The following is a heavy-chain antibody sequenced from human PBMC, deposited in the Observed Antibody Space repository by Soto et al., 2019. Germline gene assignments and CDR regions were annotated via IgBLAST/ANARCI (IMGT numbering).Heavy chain of an antibody. V-gene: IGHV3-23*01. J-gene: IGHJ4*02. Sequence: EVQLLESGGGLVQPGGSLRLSCTVSGVTFSNYAMNWVRQAPGKGLEWVSSLRGSGGTTYYADSVKGRFIISRDNSKNTLYLLMNSLRAEDTALYYCAKQRADYGSGADTFYFDSWGQGALVTVSS. D-gene: IGHD3-10*01. CDR3: AKQRADYGSGADTFYFDS. CDR1: GVTFSNYA. CDR2: LRGSGGTT.